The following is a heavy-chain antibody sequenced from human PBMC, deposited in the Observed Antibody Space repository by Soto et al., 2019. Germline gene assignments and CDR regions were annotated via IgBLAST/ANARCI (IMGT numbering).Heavy chain of an antibody. Sequence: QLQLQESGPGLVKPSETLSLTCPVSGGSISGYYWSWLRQPPGKGLEWIAFIHYTGSSNSNPSLKSRVTISVDTSKNQFSLKLSSVTAAGTAVYYCARHSNEYRKSLDSWGQGTLVTVSS. D-gene: IGHD5-18*01. CDR2: IHYTGSS. CDR1: GGSISGYY. CDR3: ARHSNEYRKSLDS. J-gene: IGHJ5*02. V-gene: IGHV4-59*08.